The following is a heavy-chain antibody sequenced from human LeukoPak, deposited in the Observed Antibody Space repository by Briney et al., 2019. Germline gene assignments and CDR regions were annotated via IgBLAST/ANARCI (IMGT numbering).Heavy chain of an antibody. D-gene: IGHD4-17*01. Sequence: PSETLSLTCTVSGGSISSSSYYWGWIRQPPGKGLEWIGSIYYSGSTYYNPSLKSRVTISVDTSKNQFSLKLSSVTAADTAVYYCARDYGDYDNFYYMDVWSKGTTVTVSS. J-gene: IGHJ6*03. CDR2: IYYSGST. CDR1: GGSISSSSYY. V-gene: IGHV4-39*07. CDR3: ARDYGDYDNFYYMDV.